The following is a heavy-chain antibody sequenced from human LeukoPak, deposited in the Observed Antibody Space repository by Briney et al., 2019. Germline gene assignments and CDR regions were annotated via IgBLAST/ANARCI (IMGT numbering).Heavy chain of an antibody. D-gene: IGHD3-22*01. CDR3: AKSRARREGSSGSIDY. CDR2: MSGSGGST. CDR1: GFTFSSYA. V-gene: IGHV3-23*01. Sequence: GGSLRLSCAASGFTFSSYAMSWVRQAPGKGLEWVSAMSGSGGSTYFPDSVKGRFTTSRDNSKNTLYLQMNSLRAEDTAVYYCAKSRARREGSSGSIDYWGQGTLVTVSS. J-gene: IGHJ4*02.